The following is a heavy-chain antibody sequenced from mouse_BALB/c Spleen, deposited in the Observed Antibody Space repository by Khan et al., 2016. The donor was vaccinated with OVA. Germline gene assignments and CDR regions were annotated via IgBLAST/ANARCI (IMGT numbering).Heavy chain of an antibody. D-gene: IGHD2-14*01. CDR3: ASSGAVKRYDGYFDV. Sequence: QVQLQQSGAELARPGASVKMSCKASGYTFTSYTMHWVKQRPGQGLEWIGYINPSNGYTNYNQKFKDKATLTADKSSNPAYMQLRSRTSEDFTVYYCASSGAVKRYDGYFDVWGAGTTVTVSS. V-gene: IGHV1-4*01. CDR1: GYTFTSYT. J-gene: IGHJ1*01. CDR2: INPSNGYT.